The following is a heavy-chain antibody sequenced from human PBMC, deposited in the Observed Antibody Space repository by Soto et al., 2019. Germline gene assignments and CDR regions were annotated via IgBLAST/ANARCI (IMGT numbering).Heavy chain of an antibody. CDR2: ISGSGGST. V-gene: IGHV3-23*01. Sequence: GGSLRLSCAASGFTFDDFAMHWVRRVPGKGLEWVSAISGSGGSTYYADSVKGRFTISRDNSKNTLYLQMNSLRAEDTAVYYCAKAQAIPSKPGSIDYWGQGTLVTVSS. CDR1: GFTFDDFA. J-gene: IGHJ4*02. D-gene: IGHD2-21*01. CDR3: AKAQAIPSKPGSIDY.